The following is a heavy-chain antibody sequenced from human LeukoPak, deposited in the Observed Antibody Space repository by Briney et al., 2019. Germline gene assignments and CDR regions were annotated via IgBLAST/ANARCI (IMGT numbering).Heavy chain of an antibody. CDR2: IIPILGIA. Sequence: ASVKVACKASGGTFSSYAISWVRQAPGQGLEWMGRIIPILGIANYAQRFQGRVTITADKSTSTAYMKLSSLRSEDTAVYYCARDPYRFGELGLRKDEGFDYWGQGTLVTVSS. D-gene: IGHD3-16*01. J-gene: IGHJ4*02. CDR3: ARDPYRFGELGLRKDEGFDY. CDR1: GGTFSSYA. V-gene: IGHV1-69*04.